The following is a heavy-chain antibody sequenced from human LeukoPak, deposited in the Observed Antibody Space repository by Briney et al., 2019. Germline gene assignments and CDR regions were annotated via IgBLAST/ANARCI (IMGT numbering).Heavy chain of an antibody. D-gene: IGHD5-18*01. CDR2: ISGSGVST. CDR1: GFTFSNYA. Sequence: PGGSLRLSCAASGFTFSNYAMNWVRQAPGKGLEWVSVISGSGVSTYYADSVKGRFTISRDNSKDTLYLQMNSLRAEDTAVYYCTKGQRGYIYGFDYWGQGTLVTVSS. V-gene: IGHV3-23*01. CDR3: TKGQRGYIYGFDY. J-gene: IGHJ4*02.